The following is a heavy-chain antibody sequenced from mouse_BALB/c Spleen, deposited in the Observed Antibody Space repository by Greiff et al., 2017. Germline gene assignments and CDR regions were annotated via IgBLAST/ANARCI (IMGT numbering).Heavy chain of an antibody. CDR1: GFTFSSYG. Sequence: EVKLVESGGGLVQPGGSLKLSCAASGFTFSSYGMSWVRQTPDKRLELVATINSNGGSTYYPDSVKGRFTISRDNAKNTLYLQMSSLKSEDTAMYYCAREGTMGFAYWGQGTLVTVSA. CDR2: INSNGGST. V-gene: IGHV5-6-3*01. J-gene: IGHJ3*01. CDR3: AREGTMGFAY. D-gene: IGHD1-1*02.